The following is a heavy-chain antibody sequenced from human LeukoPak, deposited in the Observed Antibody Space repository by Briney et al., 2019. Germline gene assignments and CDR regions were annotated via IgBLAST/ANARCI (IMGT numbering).Heavy chain of an antibody. V-gene: IGHV1-2*06. D-gene: IGHD3-22*01. CDR3: ARDIVGIGYYDSSGHEDY. Sequence: GASVKVSCKASGYTFTGYYIHWVRRAPGQGLEWMGRINPNSGGTNYAQKFQGRVTMARDTSISTAYMELSRLRSDDTAVYYCARDIVGIGYYDSSGHEDYWGQGSLVTVSS. CDR2: INPNSGGT. J-gene: IGHJ4*02. CDR1: GYTFTGYY.